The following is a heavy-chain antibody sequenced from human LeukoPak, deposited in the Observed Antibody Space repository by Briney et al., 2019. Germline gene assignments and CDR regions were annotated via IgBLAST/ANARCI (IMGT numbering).Heavy chain of an antibody. CDR3: ARGTDY. CDR1: GFTFSSYA. V-gene: IGHV3-23*01. Sequence: GGSLRLSCAASGFTFSSYAMSGVRQAPGKGLEWVSVISGSGTNTYYADSVKGRFTISRDNAKNSLYLQMNSLRAEDTAVYYCARGTDYWGQGTLVTVSS. D-gene: IGHD3-16*01. CDR2: ISGSGTNT. J-gene: IGHJ4*02.